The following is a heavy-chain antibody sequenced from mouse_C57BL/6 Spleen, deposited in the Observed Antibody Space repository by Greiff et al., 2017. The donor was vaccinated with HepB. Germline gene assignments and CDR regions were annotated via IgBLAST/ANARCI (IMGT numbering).Heavy chain of an antibody. D-gene: IGHD1-1*01. CDR1: GFTFTDYY. V-gene: IGHV7-3*01. CDR3: ARSVANYWYFDV. J-gene: IGHJ1*03. Sequence: EVMLVESGRGLVQPGGSLSLSCAASGFTFTDYYMSWVRQPPGKALEWLGFIRNKANGYTTEYSASVKGRFTISRDNSQSILYLQMNALRAEDSATYYCARSVANYWYFDVWGTGTTVTVSS. CDR2: IRNKANGYTT.